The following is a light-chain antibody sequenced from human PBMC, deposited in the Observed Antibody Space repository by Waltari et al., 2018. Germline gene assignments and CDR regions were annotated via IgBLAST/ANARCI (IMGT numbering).Light chain of an antibody. Sequence: DIQMTQSPSSLSASVGDRVTITCRASQSINSYLNWYQQKPGEAPKPLIFAASSLQSGVPSRFSGSGSGTDFTLTISSLQPEDFATYYCQQSYNTPRTFGQGTKVEIK. CDR2: AAS. J-gene: IGKJ1*01. V-gene: IGKV1-39*01. CDR1: QSINSY. CDR3: QQSYNTPRT.